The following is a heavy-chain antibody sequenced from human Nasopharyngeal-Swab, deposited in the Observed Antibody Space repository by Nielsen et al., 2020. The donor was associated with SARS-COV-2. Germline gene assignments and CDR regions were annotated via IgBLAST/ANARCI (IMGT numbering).Heavy chain of an antibody. CDR3: ARGSYYYDGSGYYDY. D-gene: IGHD3-22*01. CDR2: ISSSSSYI. J-gene: IGHJ4*02. Sequence: GGSLRLSCAASGFTFSSYSMNWVRQAPGKGLEWVSSISSSSSYIYYADSVKGRFTISRDNAKNSLYLQMNSLRAEDTAVYYCARGSYYYDGSGYYDYWGQGTLVTVSS. V-gene: IGHV3-21*01. CDR1: GFTFSSYS.